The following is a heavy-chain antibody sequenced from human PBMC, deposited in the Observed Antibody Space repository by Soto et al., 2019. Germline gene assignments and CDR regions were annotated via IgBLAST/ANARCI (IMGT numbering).Heavy chain of an antibody. J-gene: IGHJ6*02. Sequence: PGGSLRLSCAASGFTFSSYGMHWVRQAPGKGLEWVAVIWYDGSNKYYADSVKGRFTISRDNSKNTLYLQMNSLRAEDTAVYYCARSDFWSGKKGYYYYYGMDVWGQGTTVTVSS. D-gene: IGHD3-3*01. CDR1: GFTFSSYG. CDR2: IWYDGSNK. CDR3: ARSDFWSGKKGYYYYYGMDV. V-gene: IGHV3-33*01.